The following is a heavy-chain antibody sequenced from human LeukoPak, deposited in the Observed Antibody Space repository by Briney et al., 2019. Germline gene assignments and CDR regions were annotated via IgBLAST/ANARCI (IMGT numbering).Heavy chain of an antibody. Sequence: GGSLRLSCVASGFPFSSYWMTWVRQAPGKGLEWVSSISSSSSYIYYADSVKGRFTISRDNAKNSLYLQMNSLRAEDTAVYYCARGIMNGMDVWGQGTTVTVSS. CDR2: ISSSSSYI. D-gene: IGHD3-16*01. V-gene: IGHV3-21*01. CDR1: GFPFSSYW. CDR3: ARGIMNGMDV. J-gene: IGHJ6*02.